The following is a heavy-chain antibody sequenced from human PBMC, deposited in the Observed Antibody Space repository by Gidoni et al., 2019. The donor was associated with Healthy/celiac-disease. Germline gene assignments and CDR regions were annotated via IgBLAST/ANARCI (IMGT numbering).Heavy chain of an antibody. D-gene: IGHD3-22*01. J-gene: IGHJ3*02. V-gene: IGHV3-21*01. Sequence: EVQLVESGGGLVKPGGSLRLSCAASGFPFSSYSMNWVRQAPGKGLEWVSSISSSSSYIYYADSLKGRFTISRDNAKNSLYLQMNSLRAEDTAVYYCARDLGSLYYYDSSVIWGQGTMVTVSS. CDR3: ARDLGSLYYYDSSVI. CDR1: GFPFSSYS. CDR2: ISSSSSYI.